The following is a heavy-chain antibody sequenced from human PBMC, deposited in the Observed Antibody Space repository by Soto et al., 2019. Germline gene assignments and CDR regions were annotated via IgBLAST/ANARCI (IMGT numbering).Heavy chain of an antibody. V-gene: IGHV3-15*07. CDR2: IKSNTAGGTT. CDR3: SHGYYQYFNS. CDR1: GVTLTDVW. J-gene: IGHJ4*02. Sequence: PGGSLRLSCAVSGVTLTDVWMNWVRQVPGKGPEWVGRIKSNTAGGTTDFAAPVKGRFTISRDDSQNTLYLQMDSLKTEDTAVYYCSHGYYQYFNSWGPGTLVTVSS. D-gene: IGHD5-18*01.